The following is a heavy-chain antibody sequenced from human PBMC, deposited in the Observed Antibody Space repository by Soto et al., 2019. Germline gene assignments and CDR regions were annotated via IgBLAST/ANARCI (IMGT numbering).Heavy chain of an antibody. CDR3: ARRYYYGSGSYQYGMDV. D-gene: IGHD3-10*01. CDR2: IWYDGSNK. Sequence: GYLRLSCAASGFTFSSYGMHWVRQAPGKGLEWVAVIWYDGSNKYYADSVKGRFSISRDNSKNTLYLQMNSLRAEDTAVYYCARRYYYGSGSYQYGMDVWGQGTTVTVSS. V-gene: IGHV3-33*01. CDR1: GFTFSSYG. J-gene: IGHJ6*02.